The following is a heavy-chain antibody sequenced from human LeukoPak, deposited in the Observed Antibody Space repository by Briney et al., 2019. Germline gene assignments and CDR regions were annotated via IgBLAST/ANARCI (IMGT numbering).Heavy chain of an antibody. D-gene: IGHD2-2*01. CDR2: TYYRSTWYH. CDR3: ARVRPPEYCSSTNCYRNYFDH. Sequence: SQTLSLTCAISGDSVSSNTAAWNWIRQSPSRGLEWLGRTYYRSTWYHDYAESVKSRITINPDTSKNHFSLQLNSVTPEDTAVYYCARVRPPEYCSSTNCYRNYFDHWGQGTLVTVSA. V-gene: IGHV6-1*01. CDR1: GDSVSSNTAA. J-gene: IGHJ4*02.